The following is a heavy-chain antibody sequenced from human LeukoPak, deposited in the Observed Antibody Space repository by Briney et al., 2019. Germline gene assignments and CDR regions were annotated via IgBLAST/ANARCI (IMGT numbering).Heavy chain of an antibody. Sequence: GGSLRLSCAASGFTFSSYSMNWVRQAPGKGLEWVSYISSSSSTIYYADSVKGRFTISRDNAKNSLYLQMNSLRAEDTAVYYCATVVRYSYFDYWGQGTLVTVSS. J-gene: IGHJ4*02. CDR1: GFTFSSYS. D-gene: IGHD5-18*01. CDR3: ATVVRYSYFDY. V-gene: IGHV3-48*04. CDR2: ISSSSSTI.